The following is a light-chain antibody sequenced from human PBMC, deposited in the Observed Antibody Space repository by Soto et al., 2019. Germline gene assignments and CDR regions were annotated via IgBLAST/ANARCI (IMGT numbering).Light chain of an antibody. CDR3: ASWDDSQSGFGL. Sequence: QSVLTQPPSASGTPGQRVTISCSGSSSNIGSNAVNWYQQLPGTAPKLLIYGSDRRPSGVPDRFSGSKSATSASLAISGLQSADEADYYCASWDDSQSGFGLFGGGTKLTVL. V-gene: IGLV1-44*01. CDR2: GSD. J-gene: IGLJ3*02. CDR1: SSNIGSNA.